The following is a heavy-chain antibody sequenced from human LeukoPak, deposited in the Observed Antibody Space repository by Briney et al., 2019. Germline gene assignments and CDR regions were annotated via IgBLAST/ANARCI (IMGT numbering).Heavy chain of an antibody. V-gene: IGHV1-8*01. J-gene: IGHJ6*03. Sequence: ASVRVSCKASGYTFTSYDINWVRQATGQGLEWMGWMNPNSGNTGYAQKFQGRVTMTRTTSISTAYMELSSLRSEDTAVYYCARVIWGPVDYYYMDVWGKGTTVTVSS. CDR2: MNPNSGNT. CDR1: GYTFTSYD. D-gene: IGHD3-16*01. CDR3: ARVIWGPVDYYYMDV.